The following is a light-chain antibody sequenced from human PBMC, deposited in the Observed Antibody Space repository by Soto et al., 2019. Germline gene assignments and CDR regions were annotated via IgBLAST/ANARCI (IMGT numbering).Light chain of an antibody. Sequence: EILMTQSPATLSVSPGERATVSCRTSQSVSSSYLAWYQQKPGQAPRLLIYGASSRATGIPDRFSGSGSGTDFTLTISRLEPEDFAVYYCQQYGSSPPITFGQGTRLEIK. CDR2: GAS. J-gene: IGKJ5*01. CDR1: QSVSSSY. V-gene: IGKV3-20*01. CDR3: QQYGSSPPIT.